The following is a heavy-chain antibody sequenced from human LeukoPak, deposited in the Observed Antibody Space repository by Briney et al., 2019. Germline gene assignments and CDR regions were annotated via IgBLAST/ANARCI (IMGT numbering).Heavy chain of an antibody. Sequence: ASVRVSCKASGGTFSSYAISWVRQAPGQGLEWMGGIIPIFGTANYAQKFQGRVTITADESTSTAYMELSSLRSEDTAVYYCARARDTAMVTEDYWGQGTLVTVSS. J-gene: IGHJ4*02. CDR3: ARARDTAMVTEDY. D-gene: IGHD5-18*01. CDR1: GGTFSSYA. V-gene: IGHV1-69*13. CDR2: IIPIFGTA.